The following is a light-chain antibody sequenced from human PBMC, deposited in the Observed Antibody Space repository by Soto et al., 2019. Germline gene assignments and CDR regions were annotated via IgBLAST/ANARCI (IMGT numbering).Light chain of an antibody. J-gene: IGKJ2*01. CDR1: QDIGNY. V-gene: IGKV1-33*01. CDR3: QHYDTLPPYT. Sequence: DIQMTQSPSSLSASVGDRVTIACQANQDIGNYLNWYQQKPGKAPRLLIYYASNLEIVVPSRFSGSGSGTDFTFTISNLQPEDIATYYCQHYDTLPPYTVAQGTKVDIK. CDR2: YAS.